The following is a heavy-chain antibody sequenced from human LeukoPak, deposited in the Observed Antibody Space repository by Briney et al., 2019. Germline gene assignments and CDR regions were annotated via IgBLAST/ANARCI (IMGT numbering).Heavy chain of an antibody. V-gene: IGHV3-53*01. Sequence: GGSLKLSCAAPGFTVSSSYMSWVGQAPGKGLEWVSVIYIGGNTYYAESVKGRFTISRDNSEDTLYLQLNSLRAEDTAVYYCVRGDGYNFFDYWGQGTLVTVSS. CDR3: VRGDGYNFFDY. CDR2: IYIGGNT. J-gene: IGHJ4*02. D-gene: IGHD5-24*01. CDR1: GFTVSSSY.